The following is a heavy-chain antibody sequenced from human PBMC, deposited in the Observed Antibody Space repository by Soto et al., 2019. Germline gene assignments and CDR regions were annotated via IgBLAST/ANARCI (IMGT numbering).Heavy chain of an antibody. CDR2: IYWDDDK. CDR3: VQSRCGGDCLEIYSSHAYNGLDV. CDR1: GLSLRTTGVG. Sequence: QVTLKESGPTLVKPTQTLTLTCTVSGLSLRTTGVGVGWVRQPPGKALEWLALIYWDDDKRYSPSLRSRLTIAKDISEKQVVLTMTNIDTVDTATYDCVQSRCGGDCLEIYSSHAYNGLDVWGQGTTVTVSS. D-gene: IGHD2-21*02. J-gene: IGHJ6*02. V-gene: IGHV2-5*02.